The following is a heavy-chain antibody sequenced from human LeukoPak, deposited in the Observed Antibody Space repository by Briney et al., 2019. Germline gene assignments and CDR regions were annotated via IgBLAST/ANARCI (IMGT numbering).Heavy chain of an antibody. V-gene: IGHV3-53*01. CDR1: GFTVSTNY. Sequence: GGPLTLSCAASGFTVSTNYMNWVRQAPGKGLEWVSTIDGPTYRTHYADSVMGRFTISRDNSKNTLYLQMNSLRVEDTAVYFCTTWVGAHFDFWGQGTLVTVSS. CDR3: TTWVGAHFDF. D-gene: IGHD1-26*01. J-gene: IGHJ4*02. CDR2: IDGPTYRT.